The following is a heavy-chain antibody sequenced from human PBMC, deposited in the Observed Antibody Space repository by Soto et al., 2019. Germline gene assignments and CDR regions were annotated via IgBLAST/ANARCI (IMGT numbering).Heavy chain of an antibody. V-gene: IGHV4-59*01. CDR1: GGSISGSY. CDR2: VYYTGST. D-gene: IGHD6-19*01. J-gene: IGHJ4*02. CDR3: ARSVAVPGAHIDY. Sequence: SETLSLTXSVSGGSISGSYWSWIRQSPGKGLEWLGYVYYTGSTNYSPSLRSRVSISVDTSKNEFSLRLSSVTAADTAVYFCARSVAVPGAHIDYWGQGTQVTVSS.